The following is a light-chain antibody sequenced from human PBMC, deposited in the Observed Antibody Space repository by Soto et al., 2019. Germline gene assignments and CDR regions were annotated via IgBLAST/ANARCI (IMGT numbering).Light chain of an antibody. Sequence: EIVLTQSPATLSLSPGERATLSCRASQSINRYLTWYFQKPGQAPRLLIYDASNRATGIPARFSGSGSGTDFTLTISSLEPEDFAVYYCQQRANWPLTFGGGTKVDIK. CDR1: QSINRY. V-gene: IGKV3-11*01. J-gene: IGKJ4*01. CDR2: DAS. CDR3: QQRANWPLT.